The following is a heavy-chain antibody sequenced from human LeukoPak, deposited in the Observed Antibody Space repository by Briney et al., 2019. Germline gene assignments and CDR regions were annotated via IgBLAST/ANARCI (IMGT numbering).Heavy chain of an antibody. CDR2: IYTSGST. CDR3: ARENYYDSSGYLNFDY. CDR1: GGSISSGSYY. Sequence: PSETLSLTCTVSGGSISSGSYYWSWIRQPAGKGLEWIGRIYTSGSTNYNPSLKSRVTISVDTSKNQFSLKLSSVTAADTAVHYCARENYYDSSGYLNFDYWGQGTLVTVSS. V-gene: IGHV4-61*02. J-gene: IGHJ4*02. D-gene: IGHD3-22*01.